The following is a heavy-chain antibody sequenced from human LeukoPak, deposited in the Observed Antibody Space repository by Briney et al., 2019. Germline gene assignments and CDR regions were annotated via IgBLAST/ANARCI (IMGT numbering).Heavy chain of an antibody. CDR3: ATRSSSWSFDY. D-gene: IGHD6-13*01. V-gene: IGHV3-23*01. J-gene: IGHJ4*02. CDR2: ISGSGGST. CDR1: GFTFGDYA. Sequence: GGSLRLSCTASGFTFGDYAMSWVRQAPGKGLEWVSAISGSGGSTYYADSVKGRFTMSRDNSKNTLYLQMNSLRAEDTAVYYCATRSSSWSFDYWGQGTLVTVSS.